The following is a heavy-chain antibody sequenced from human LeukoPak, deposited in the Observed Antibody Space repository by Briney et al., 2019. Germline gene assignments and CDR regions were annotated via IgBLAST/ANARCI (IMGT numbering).Heavy chain of an antibody. CDR2: ISSSGST. Sequence: PSETLSLTCTVSGDSISSGDYYWSWIRQPAGKGLEWIGRISSSGSTNYNPSLKSRVTISVDTSKNQFSLKLSSVTAADTAVYYCARSRATISYYYYYMDVWGKGTTVTVSS. J-gene: IGHJ6*03. CDR1: GDSISSGDYY. D-gene: IGHD5-12*01. V-gene: IGHV4-61*02. CDR3: ARSRATISYYYYYMDV.